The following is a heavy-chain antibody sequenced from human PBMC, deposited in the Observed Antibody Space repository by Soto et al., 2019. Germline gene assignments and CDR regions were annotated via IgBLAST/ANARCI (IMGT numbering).Heavy chain of an antibody. V-gene: IGHV3-30-3*01. CDR3: ARGDSSGYYYYFDY. D-gene: IGHD3-22*01. Sequence: GGSLRLSCAASGFTFSSYAMHWVRQAPGKGLEWVAVISYDGSNKCYADSVKGRFTISRDNSKNTLYLQMNSLRAEDTAVYYCARGDSSGYYYYFDYWGQGTLVTVSS. CDR1: GFTFSSYA. J-gene: IGHJ4*02. CDR2: ISYDGSNK.